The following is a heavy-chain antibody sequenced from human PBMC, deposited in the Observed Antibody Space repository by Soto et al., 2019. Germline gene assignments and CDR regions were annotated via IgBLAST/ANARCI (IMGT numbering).Heavy chain of an antibody. CDR3: ASDGGYCSGGCCYSGWFDP. J-gene: IGHJ5*02. Sequence: QVQLVQSGAEVKKPGASVKISCKASGYTFTSYGISWVRQAPGQGVEWMGWISDYNGNTNYAQKLQGRVTMTTNTTASTAYMELRSLRSGDTAVYYCASDGGYCSGGCCYSGWFDPWGQGTLVTVSS. D-gene: IGHD2-15*01. V-gene: IGHV1-18*01. CDR2: ISDYNGNT. CDR1: GYTFTSYG.